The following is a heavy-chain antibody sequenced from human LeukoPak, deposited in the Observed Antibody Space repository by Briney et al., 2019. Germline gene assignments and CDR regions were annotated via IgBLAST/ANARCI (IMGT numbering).Heavy chain of an antibody. D-gene: IGHD1-26*01. J-gene: IGHJ4*02. CDR1: GVSISSSNCY. CDR2: IYNTGSA. V-gene: IGHV4-39*01. CDR3: ARHESVGLYFDF. Sequence: SETLSLTCSVSGVSISSSNCYWGWIRQPPGKGLEWIGSIYNTGSAYYNPSLKRRVTMSIDTSKDQFSLRLSSVTAADTAVYFCARHESVGLYFDFWGQGILVTVSS.